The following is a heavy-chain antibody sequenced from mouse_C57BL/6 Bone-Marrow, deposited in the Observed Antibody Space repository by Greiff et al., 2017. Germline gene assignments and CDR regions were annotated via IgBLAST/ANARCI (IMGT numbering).Heavy chain of an antibody. CDR2: IDPANGDT. V-gene: IGHV14-4*01. CDR1: GFNINDDY. J-gene: IGHJ2*01. D-gene: IGHD2-4*01. CDR3: TACDCDGSDY. Sequence: EVHLVESGAELVRPGASVKLSCTASGFNINDDYMHWVKQRPEQGLEWIGWIDPANGDTEYASKFQGKATITADTSSNTAYLQLSSLTSEDTAVYYCTACDCDGSDYWGKGTTLTVSS.